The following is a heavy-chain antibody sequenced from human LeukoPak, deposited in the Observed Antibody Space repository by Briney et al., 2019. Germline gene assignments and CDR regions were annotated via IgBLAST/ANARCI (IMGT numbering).Heavy chain of an antibody. CDR2: IYPGDSDT. V-gene: IGHV5-51*01. CDR3: ARRAGGNTGGSYFDY. D-gene: IGHD5-18*01. Sequence: GESLKISCKASVFSFTNYWIAWVRQKPGEGLEWMGNIYPGDSDTRYNPSFQGQVTISADTSIKTAYLQWSSLKASDTAIYYCARRAGGNTGGSYFDYWGQGSLVTVSS. CDR1: VFSFTNYW. J-gene: IGHJ4*02.